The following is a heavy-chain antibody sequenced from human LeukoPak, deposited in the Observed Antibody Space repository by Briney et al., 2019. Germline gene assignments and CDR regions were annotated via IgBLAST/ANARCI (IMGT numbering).Heavy chain of an antibody. CDR1: GGSISSSSHY. V-gene: IGHV4-39*01. CDR2: IYYTGST. J-gene: IGHJ4*02. D-gene: IGHD2-15*01. CDR3: ALHESILVVFAARGFDS. Sequence: SETLSLTCTVSGGSISSSSHYCGWIRQPPGKGLELIGSIYYTGSTSYNPSLKSRVTISVDTSKNQFSLKLSSVTAADTAVYDCALHESILVVFAARGFDSWGQGTLVTVSS.